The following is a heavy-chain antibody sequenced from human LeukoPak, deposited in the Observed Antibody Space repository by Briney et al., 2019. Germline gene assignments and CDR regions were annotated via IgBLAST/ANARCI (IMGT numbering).Heavy chain of an antibody. Sequence: GESLKISCKGSGYSFTNYWIGWVRQMPGKGLEWMGIIYPGDSDTRCSPSFQGQVTISADKSISTAYLQWSSLKASDTAMYYCARIGDPAGYYYYYMDVWGKGTTVTVSS. D-gene: IGHD3-22*01. V-gene: IGHV5-51*01. CDR2: IYPGDSDT. CDR3: ARIGDPAGYYYYYMDV. J-gene: IGHJ6*03. CDR1: GYSFTNYW.